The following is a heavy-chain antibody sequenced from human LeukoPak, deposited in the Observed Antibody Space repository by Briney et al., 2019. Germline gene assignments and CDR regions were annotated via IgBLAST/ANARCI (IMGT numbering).Heavy chain of an antibody. J-gene: IGHJ4*02. Sequence: GGSLRLSCAASGFTFSSYWMGWVRQAPGERLEWVANMNIDGSEKYYADSAKGRFTISRDNARNSVYLQMNSLRVEDTAVYYCARDPVEWELLLDYWGQGTLVTVSS. V-gene: IGHV3-7*01. D-gene: IGHD1-26*01. CDR2: MNIDGSEK. CDR3: ARDPVEWELLLDY. CDR1: GFTFSSYW.